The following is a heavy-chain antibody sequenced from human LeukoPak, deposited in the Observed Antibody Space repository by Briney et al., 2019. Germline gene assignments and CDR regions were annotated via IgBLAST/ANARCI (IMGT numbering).Heavy chain of an antibody. V-gene: IGHV4-30-2*01. J-gene: IGHJ4*02. Sequence: PSQTLSLTCAVSGGSISSGGYSWSWIRQPPGKGLEWIRYIYHSGSTYYNPSLKSRVTISVDRSKNQFSLKLSSVTAADTAVYYCARVVNYYGSGSYYNPYYFDYWGQGTLVTVSS. CDR3: ARVVNYYGSGSYYNPYYFDY. D-gene: IGHD3-10*01. CDR2: IYHSGST. CDR1: GGSISSGGYS.